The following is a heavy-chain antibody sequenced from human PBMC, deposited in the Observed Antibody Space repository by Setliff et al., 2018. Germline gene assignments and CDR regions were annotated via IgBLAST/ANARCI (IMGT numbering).Heavy chain of an antibody. J-gene: IGHJ4*02. CDR1: GFTFSTYR. D-gene: IGHD2-15*01. V-gene: IGHV3-33*08. CDR3: ARTCSGSGCYAGLES. CDR2: IWDDGVKK. Sequence: GGSLRLSCAASGFTFSTYRMHWVRQAPGKGLEWVAVIWDDGVKKYHAASVKGRFTISRDNSKNTLYLQMNSLRPEDTAVYYCARTCSGSGCYAGLESWGQGTPVTFSS.